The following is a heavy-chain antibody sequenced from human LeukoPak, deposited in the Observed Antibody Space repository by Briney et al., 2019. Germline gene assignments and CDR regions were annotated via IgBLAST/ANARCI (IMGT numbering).Heavy chain of an antibody. CDR3: ASYNSSGYLFDY. V-gene: IGHV1-2*02. CDR1: GYTFTGYY. Sequence: ASVKVSCKASGYTFTGYYMHWVRQAPGQGLEWMGWINPNSGGTNYAQKFQGRVTTTRDTSISTAYMELSRLRSDDTAVYYCASYNSSGYLFDYWGQGTLVTVSS. D-gene: IGHD3-22*01. CDR2: INPNSGGT. J-gene: IGHJ4*02.